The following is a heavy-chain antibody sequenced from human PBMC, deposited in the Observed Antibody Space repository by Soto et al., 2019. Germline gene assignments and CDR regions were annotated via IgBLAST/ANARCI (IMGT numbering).Heavy chain of an antibody. D-gene: IGHD3-16*01. Sequence: GESLQISCRTSGYRFTSYWIAWVRQMPGKGLEWMGRIDPSDSYINYSPSFQGHVTISADKSINTSYLQWSSLRASDTAIYYCARHDICRGGDCYYYGMDVWGQGTTVTVAS. CDR3: ARHDICRGGDCYYYGMDV. CDR1: GYRFTSYW. CDR2: IDPSDSYI. V-gene: IGHV5-10-1*01. J-gene: IGHJ6*02.